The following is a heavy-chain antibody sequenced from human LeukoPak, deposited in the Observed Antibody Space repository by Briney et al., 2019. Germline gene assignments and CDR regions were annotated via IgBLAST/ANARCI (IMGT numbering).Heavy chain of an antibody. CDR1: GGSISSYY. CDR2: IHYSGST. Sequence: PSETLSLTCIVSGGSISSYYWSWIRQPPGKELEWIGYIHYSGSTNYNPSLKSRVTMSVDPSKNQFSLKLTSVTAADTAVYYCARGDSSSSWPFYYWGQGTLVTVSS. V-gene: IGHV4-59*01. J-gene: IGHJ4*02. CDR3: ARGDSSSSWPFYY. D-gene: IGHD6-13*01.